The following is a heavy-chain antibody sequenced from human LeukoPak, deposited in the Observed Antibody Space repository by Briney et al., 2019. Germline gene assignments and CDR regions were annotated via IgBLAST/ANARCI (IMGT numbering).Heavy chain of an antibody. CDR2: IKSKADGGTT. CDR1: GFTFSNAW. CDR3: TTSNYEEYAFDI. Sequence: GGSLRLSCAASGFTFSNAWMSWVRQAPGKGLEWVGRIKSKADGGTTDYAAPVKGRFTISRDDSKNTLYLQMNSLKTEDTAVYYCTTSNYEEYAFDIWGQGTMVTVSS. D-gene: IGHD4-11*01. J-gene: IGHJ3*02. V-gene: IGHV3-15*01.